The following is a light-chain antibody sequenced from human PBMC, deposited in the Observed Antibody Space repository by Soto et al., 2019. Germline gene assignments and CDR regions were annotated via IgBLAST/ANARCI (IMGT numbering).Light chain of an antibody. V-gene: IGKV3-20*01. CDR1: QSVSSSY. CDR3: QQYGSSPLT. CDR2: VAS. J-gene: IGKJ4*01. Sequence: DIVLTQSPGTLSLSPGERATLSCRASQSVSSSYLAWYQHKPGQAPRLLIYVASSRATGIPDRFSCSGSGTDFTLTISRLEPEDFAVYYCQQYGSSPLTFGGGTKVEIK.